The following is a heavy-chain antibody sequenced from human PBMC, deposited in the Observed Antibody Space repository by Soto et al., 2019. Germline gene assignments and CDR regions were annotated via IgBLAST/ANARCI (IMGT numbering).Heavy chain of an antibody. J-gene: IGHJ3*02. Sequence: TGGSLRLSCAASGFTFSSYGMHWVRQAPGKGLEWVAVISYDGSNKYYADSVKGRFTISRDNSKNTLYLQMNSLRAEDTAVYYCAKTYRAATVAFDIRGQGTMVTVSS. D-gene: IGHD6-25*01. V-gene: IGHV3-30*18. CDR1: GFTFSSYG. CDR3: AKTYRAATVAFDI. CDR2: ISYDGSNK.